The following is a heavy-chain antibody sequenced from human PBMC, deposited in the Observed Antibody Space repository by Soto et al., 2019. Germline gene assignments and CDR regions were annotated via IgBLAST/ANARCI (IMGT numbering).Heavy chain of an antibody. V-gene: IGHV1-69*02. Sequence: QVQLVQSAAEVKKPGSSVKVSCEASGGTFSSQSINWVRQAPGQGLEWMGRIIPVLGLTNYAQKFQGRVTVNADQSTSTAYMELSGLRSEDTAVYYCATYGVNNAFEIWGQGTMVTVSS. CDR3: ATYGVNNAFEI. CDR1: GGTFSSQS. D-gene: IGHD4-17*01. CDR2: IIPVLGLT. J-gene: IGHJ3*02.